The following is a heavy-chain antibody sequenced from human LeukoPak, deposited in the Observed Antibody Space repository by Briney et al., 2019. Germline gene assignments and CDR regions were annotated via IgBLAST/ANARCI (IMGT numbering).Heavy chain of an antibody. CDR3: ARDSPYSSSWPLGY. D-gene: IGHD6-13*01. V-gene: IGHV3-30*03. Sequence: GRSLRLSCAASGFSFSNFGMHWVRQAPGKGLEWVAVISHDGSLKYYLDSVKGRFTISRDNSKNTLYLQMNSLKAEDTAVYYCARDSPYSSSWPLGYWGQGTLVTVSS. J-gene: IGHJ4*02. CDR1: GFSFSNFG. CDR2: ISHDGSLK.